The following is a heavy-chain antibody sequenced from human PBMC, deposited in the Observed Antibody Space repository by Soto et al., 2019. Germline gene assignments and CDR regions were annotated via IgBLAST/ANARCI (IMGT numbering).Heavy chain of an antibody. D-gene: IGHD3-10*01. V-gene: IGHV4-34*01. CDR3: ARGQGDGSYYFGSGTPRHYYYMDV. CDR1: GGSFSGYY. CDR2: INYSGGT. Sequence: SETLSLTCAVYGGSFSGYYWSWIRQSPGKWLEWIGGINYSGGTNYNPSLKSRVIMSLDTSTTQFSLRLSSVTAADTAVYYCARGQGDGSYYFGSGTPRHYYYMDVWGKGTTVTVSS. J-gene: IGHJ6*03.